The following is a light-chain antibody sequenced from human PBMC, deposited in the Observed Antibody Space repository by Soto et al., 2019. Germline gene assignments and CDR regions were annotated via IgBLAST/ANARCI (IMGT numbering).Light chain of an antibody. CDR1: QSVSSN. CDR3: QQYNNWPIT. J-gene: IGKJ5*01. CDR2: GAS. V-gene: IGKV3-15*01. Sequence: EIMMSQSPATLSVSPGERATLSCRASQSVSSNLAWYQQKPGQAPRLLIYGASTRATGIPARFSGSGSGTEFTLTISSLQSEDFAVYYCQQYNNWPITFGQGRRLEI.